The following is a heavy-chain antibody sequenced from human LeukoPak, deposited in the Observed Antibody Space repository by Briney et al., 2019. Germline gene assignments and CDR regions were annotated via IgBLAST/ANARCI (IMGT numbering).Heavy chain of an antibody. D-gene: IGHD4-17*01. J-gene: IGHJ3*01. CDR3: AKDPNGDYTGAFDF. CDR2: ITANGGYT. V-gene: IGHV3-23*01. CDR1: AFSFSKFA. Sequence: GGSLRLSCAASAFSFSKFALIWVRQAPGKGLEWVSAITANGGYTLYADAVKGRFTVSRDNSKNTLYLQINSLRPEDTAMYYCAKDPNGDYTGAFDFWGQGTMVTVSS.